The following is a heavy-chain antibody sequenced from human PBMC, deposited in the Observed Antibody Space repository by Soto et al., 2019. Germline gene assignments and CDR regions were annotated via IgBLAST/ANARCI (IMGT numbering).Heavy chain of an antibody. CDR3: ARANSSSWYKLQYKWFDS. CDR1: GASISEYY. D-gene: IGHD6-13*01. J-gene: IGHJ5*01. V-gene: IGHV4-59*01. CDR2: MYYSETT. Sequence: SEPLSLPCTVSGASISEYYGSWIRQPPGKGLEWIGYMYYSETTVYNPSLKSRVTISVDTSKNQVSLNLNSATAADTAVYYCARANSSSWYKLQYKWFDSWGQGTLVTVAS.